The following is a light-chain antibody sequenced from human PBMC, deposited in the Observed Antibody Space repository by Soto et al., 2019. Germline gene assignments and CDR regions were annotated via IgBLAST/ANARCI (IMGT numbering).Light chain of an antibody. J-gene: IGLJ2*01. CDR1: SSNIGAGYD. Sequence: QSVLTQPPSVSGAPGQRVTISCTGSSSNIGAGYDVHWYQQLPGTAPKLLIYGNSTRPSGVPDRFSGSKSGTSASLAITGLQAEDEADYYCQSYDSSLSGVVFGGGTKVPS. CDR2: GNS. V-gene: IGLV1-40*01. CDR3: QSYDSSLSGVV.